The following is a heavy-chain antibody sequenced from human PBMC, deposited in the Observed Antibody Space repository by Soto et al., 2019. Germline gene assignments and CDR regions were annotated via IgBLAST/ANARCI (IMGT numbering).Heavy chain of an antibody. J-gene: IGHJ4*02. CDR3: AKNPPSRYYDSSGYLIAY. V-gene: IGHV3-23*01. D-gene: IGHD3-22*01. CDR2: MSGSGGST. Sequence: EVQLLESGGGLVQPGGSLRLSCAASGFTFSSYAMSWVRQAPGKGLEWVSAMSGSGGSTYYADSVKGRFTISRDNSKNTLYLQMNSLRAEDTAVYYCAKNPPSRYYDSSGYLIAYWGQGTLVTVSS. CDR1: GFTFSSYA.